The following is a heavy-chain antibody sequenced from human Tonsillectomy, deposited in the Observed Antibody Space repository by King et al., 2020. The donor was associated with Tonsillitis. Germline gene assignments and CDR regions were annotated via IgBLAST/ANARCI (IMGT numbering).Heavy chain of an antibody. CDR3: ARGTNGSSKSPARHWYYPYYMDV. J-gene: IGHJ6*03. Sequence: VQLQQWGAGLLKPSETLSLTCAVYGGSFSGYYWSWIRQPPGKGLEWIGEINHSGSTNYTPSLKSRVTISVDTSKNQLSLKVCSMTAADTAVYYCARGTNGSSKSPARHWYYPYYMDVWGKGTTVTVSS. CDR1: GGSFSGYY. CDR2: INHSGST. D-gene: IGHD6-13*01. V-gene: IGHV4-34*01.